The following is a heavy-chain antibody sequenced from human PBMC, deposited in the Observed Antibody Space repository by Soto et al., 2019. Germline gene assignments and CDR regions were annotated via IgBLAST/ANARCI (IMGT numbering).Heavy chain of an antibody. CDR3: ARRGVSSYYSNY. V-gene: IGHV4-39*01. D-gene: IGHD2-15*01. CDR2: IYYSGST. CDR1: GGSISDSSYF. J-gene: IGHJ4*02. Sequence: SDTLSLTCTVSGGSISDSSYFWDWIRQPPGKGLEWIGNIYYSGSTYYNLSLKSRVTISVDTSKNQFSLKLSSVTAADTAVYYCARRGVSSYYSNYWGLGTLVTVSS.